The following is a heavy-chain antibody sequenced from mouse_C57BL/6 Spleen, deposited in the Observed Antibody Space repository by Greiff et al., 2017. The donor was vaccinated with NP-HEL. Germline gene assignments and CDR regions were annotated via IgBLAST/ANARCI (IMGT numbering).Heavy chain of an antibody. V-gene: IGHV1-64*01. D-gene: IGHD2-1*01. J-gene: IGHJ2*01. CDR1: GYTFTSYW. Sequence: VQLQQPGAELVKPGASVKLSCKASGYTFTSYWMHWVKQRPGQGLEWIGMIHPNSGSTNYNEKFKSKATLTVDKSSSTAYMQLSSLTSEDSAVYYCARSSLLGDFDYWGQGTTLTVSS. CDR3: ARSSLLGDFDY. CDR2: IHPNSGST.